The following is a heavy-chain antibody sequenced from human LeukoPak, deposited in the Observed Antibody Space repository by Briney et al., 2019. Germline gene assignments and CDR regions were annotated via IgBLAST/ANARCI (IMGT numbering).Heavy chain of an antibody. CDR1: GFTFSSYS. V-gene: IGHV3-21*01. J-gene: IGHJ6*03. CDR3: ARENYYYYYMDV. Sequence: VGSLRLSCAASGFTFSSYSMNWVRQAPGKGLEWVSSISSSSSYIYHAHSVKGRFTISRENAKYSLYLQMNSLRAEDTAVYYCARENYYYYYMDVWGKGTTVTVSS. CDR2: ISSSSSYI.